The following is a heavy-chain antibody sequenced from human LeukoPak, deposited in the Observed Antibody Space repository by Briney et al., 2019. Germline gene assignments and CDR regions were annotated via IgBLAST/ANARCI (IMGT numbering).Heavy chain of an antibody. Sequence: PGGSLTLSCAASGFTFSSYGMHWVRQAPGKGLEWEAVISYDGSNKYYADSVKGRFTISRDNSKNTLYLQMNSLRAEDTAVYYCAKVLGYFDWLSPFDYWGQGTLVTVSS. V-gene: IGHV3-30*18. J-gene: IGHJ4*02. CDR2: ISYDGSNK. D-gene: IGHD3-9*01. CDR1: GFTFSSYG. CDR3: AKVLGYFDWLSPFDY.